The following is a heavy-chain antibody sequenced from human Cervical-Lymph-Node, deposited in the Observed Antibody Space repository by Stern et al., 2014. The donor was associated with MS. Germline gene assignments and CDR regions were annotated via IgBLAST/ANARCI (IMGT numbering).Heavy chain of an antibody. CDR1: GGSISSGGYY. J-gene: IGHJ4*02. CDR2: IHYSGTT. CDR3: ARRPGSDYFDY. Sequence: QLQLQESGPGLVKPSQTLSLTCTVSGGSISSGGYYWSWIRQHPGKGLEWIGYIHYSGTTYYNPSHKSRLTIAVDTSKNQFSLKLNSVTAADTAVYYCARRPGSDYFDYWGQGTLVTVSS. D-gene: IGHD3-10*01. V-gene: IGHV4-31*03.